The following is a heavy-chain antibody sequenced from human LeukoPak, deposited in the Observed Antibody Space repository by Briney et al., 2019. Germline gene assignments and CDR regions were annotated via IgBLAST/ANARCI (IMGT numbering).Heavy chain of an antibody. CDR1: GFTVSRNY. D-gene: IGHD1-26*01. CDR3: ARDLLRPGR. V-gene: IGHV3-21*01. Sequence: TGGSLRLSCAASGFTVSRNYMSWVRQAPGKGLEWVSSISTSSSYIYYADSVKGRFTISRDNAKNSLYLQMNSLRAEDTAVYYCARDLLRPGRWGQGTLVTVSS. J-gene: IGHJ4*02. CDR2: ISTSSSYI.